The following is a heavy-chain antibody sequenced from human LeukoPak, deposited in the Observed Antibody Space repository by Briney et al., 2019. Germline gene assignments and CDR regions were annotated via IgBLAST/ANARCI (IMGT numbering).Heavy chain of an antibody. CDR3: AKGYYDYVWGSYYFDY. CDR1: GFTFSSYA. J-gene: IGHJ4*02. Sequence: GGSLRLSCAASGFTFSSYAMSWVRQAPGKGLEWVSAISGSGGSTYYADSVKGRFTISRDNSRGTLYLQMNSLRAEDTAVYYCAKGYYDYVWGSYYFDYWGQGTLVTVSS. CDR2: ISGSGGST. D-gene: IGHD3-16*01. V-gene: IGHV3-23*01.